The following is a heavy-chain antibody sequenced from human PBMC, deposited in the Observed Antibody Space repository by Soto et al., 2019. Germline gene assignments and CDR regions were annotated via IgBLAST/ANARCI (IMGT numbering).Heavy chain of an antibody. D-gene: IGHD3-3*02. J-gene: IGHJ5*02. CDR1: GGSISSSSYY. V-gene: IGHV4-39*01. CDR2: IYYSGST. Sequence: QLQLQESGPGLVKPSETLSLTCTVSGGSISSSSYYWGWIRQPPGKGLEWIGSIYYSGSTYYNPSLNSRVTIPVDTSKNQFSLKLSSVTAADTAVYYCASPKIAFYNWFDPWGQGTLVTVSS. CDR3: ASPKIAFYNWFDP.